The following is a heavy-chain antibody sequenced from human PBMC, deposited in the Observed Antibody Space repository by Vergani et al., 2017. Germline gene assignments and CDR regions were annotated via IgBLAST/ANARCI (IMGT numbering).Heavy chain of an antibody. CDR2: ISGSGGNT. CDR1: GFTFSSYV. CDR3: AFTYGDYVSNAFDF. D-gene: IGHD4-17*01. J-gene: IGHJ3*01. Sequence: EVQLLESGGGLVQPGGSLRLSCAASGFTFSSYVMSWVRQAPGKGLEWVSAISGSGGNTYYADSVKGRFTISRDNSKNTLYLQMNSLRAEDTAVYYCAFTYGDYVSNAFDFWGQGTMVTVSS. V-gene: IGHV3-23*01.